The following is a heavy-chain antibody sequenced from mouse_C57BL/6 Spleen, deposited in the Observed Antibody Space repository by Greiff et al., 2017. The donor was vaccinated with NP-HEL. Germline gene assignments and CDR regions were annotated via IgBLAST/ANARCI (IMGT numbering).Heavy chain of an antibody. Sequence: VKLQESGAELVKPGASVKISCKASGYAFSSYWMNWVKQRPGKGLEWIGQIYPGDGDTNYNGKFKGKATLTADKSSSTAYMQLSSLTSEDSAVYFCARRYGNLYWYFDVWGTGTTVTVSS. CDR1: GYAFSSYW. J-gene: IGHJ1*03. V-gene: IGHV1-80*01. CDR3: ARRYGNLYWYFDV. D-gene: IGHD2-1*01. CDR2: IYPGDGDT.